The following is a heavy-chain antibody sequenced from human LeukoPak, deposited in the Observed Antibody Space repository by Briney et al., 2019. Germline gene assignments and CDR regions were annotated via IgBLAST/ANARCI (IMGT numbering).Heavy chain of an antibody. V-gene: IGHV3-7*01. CDR3: ARLREIPVFGVVTKSTSYFDY. CDR1: GFTFSSYS. CDR2: IKQDRSEK. D-gene: IGHD3-3*01. J-gene: IGHJ4*02. Sequence: GGSLRLSCAASGFTFSSYSMNWVRQAPGKGLELVANIKQDRSEKYYVDSVKGRFTISRDNAKNSLYLQMNSLRAEDTAVYYCARLREIPVFGVVTKSTSYFDYWGQGTLVTVSS.